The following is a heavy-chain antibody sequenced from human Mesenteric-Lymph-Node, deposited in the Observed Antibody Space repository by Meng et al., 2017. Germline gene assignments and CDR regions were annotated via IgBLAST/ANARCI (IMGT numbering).Heavy chain of an antibody. Sequence: GGSLRLSCAASGFTFSDYYMSWIRQAPGKGLEWVSYISSSGSTIYYADSVKGRFTISRDNAKNSLYLQMNSLRAEDTAVYYCARDLSRYSGSYYFFGNYYYYGMGVWGQGTTVTVSS. CDR3: ARDLSRYSGSYYFFGNYYYYGMGV. CDR2: ISSSGSTI. D-gene: IGHD1-26*01. CDR1: GFTFSDYY. J-gene: IGHJ6*02. V-gene: IGHV3-11*01.